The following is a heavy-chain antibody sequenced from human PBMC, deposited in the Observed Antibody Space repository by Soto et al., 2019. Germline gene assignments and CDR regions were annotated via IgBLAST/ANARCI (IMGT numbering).Heavy chain of an antibody. CDR1: GYTFTSYY. D-gene: IGHD3-22*01. V-gene: IGHV1-46*01. CDR3: ARVSAYYDSSGPFEP. Sequence: ASVKVSCKASGYTFTSYYMHWVRQAPGQGLEWMGIINPSGGSTSYARKFQGRVTMTRDTSTSTVYMELSSLRSEDTAVYYCARVSAYYDSSGPFEPWGQGTLVTVSS. CDR2: INPSGGST. J-gene: IGHJ5*02.